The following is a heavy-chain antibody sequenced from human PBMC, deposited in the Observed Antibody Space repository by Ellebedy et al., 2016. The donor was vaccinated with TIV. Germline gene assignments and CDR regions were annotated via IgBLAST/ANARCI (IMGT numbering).Heavy chain of an antibody. D-gene: IGHD2-21*02. CDR3: ARDGACGGDCYGDNY. J-gene: IGHJ4*02. CDR1: GYTFTGHF. CDR2: INPKNGGT. V-gene: IGHV1-2*02. Sequence: AASVKVSCRASGYTFTGHFMHWVRQAPGQGLEWMGWINPKNGGTNYAQKFQGRVTMNRDTSISTAYMELSWLRSDDTAVYYCARDGACGGDCYGDNYWGQGSLVTVSS.